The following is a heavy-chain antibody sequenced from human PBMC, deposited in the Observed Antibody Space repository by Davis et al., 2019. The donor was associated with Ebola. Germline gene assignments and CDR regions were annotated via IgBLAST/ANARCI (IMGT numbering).Heavy chain of an antibody. J-gene: IGHJ6*02. CDR3: VKASGRFLEWFLYGMDV. V-gene: IGHV3-48*03. CDR2: ISSSGSTI. D-gene: IGHD3-3*01. Sequence: GESLKISCAASGFTFSSYEMNWVRQAPGKGLEWVSYISSSGSTIYYADSVKGRFTISRDNSKNTLYLQMSSLRAEDTAVYYCVKASGRFLEWFLYGMDVWGQGTTVTVSS. CDR1: GFTFSSYE.